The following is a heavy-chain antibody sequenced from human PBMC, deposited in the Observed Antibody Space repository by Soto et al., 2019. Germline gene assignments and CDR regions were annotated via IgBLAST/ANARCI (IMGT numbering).Heavy chain of an antibody. V-gene: IGHV3-48*01. CDR1: GFTFSSYS. D-gene: IGHD3-3*01. J-gene: IGHJ5*02. Sequence: EVQLVESGGGLVQPGGSLRLSCAASGFTFSSYSMNWVRQAPGKGLEWVSYISSSSSTIYYADSVKGRFTISRDNAKNSLYLQLNSLRAEDTAVYYCARSARLDFGGVTPFDPWGQGTLVTVSS. CDR3: ARSARLDFGGVTPFDP. CDR2: ISSSSSTI.